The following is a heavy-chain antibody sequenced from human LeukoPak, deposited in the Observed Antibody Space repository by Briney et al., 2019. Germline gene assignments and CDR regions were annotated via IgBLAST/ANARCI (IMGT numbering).Heavy chain of an antibody. V-gene: IGHV4-34*01. CDR2: INHSGST. Sequence: SETLSLTCAVYGGSFSGFYWSWIRQPPGKGLEWIGEINHSGSTNYYPSLKSRVTISVDTSKNQFSLKLSSVTAADTAVYYCARAGPPYYDILTGYYKTRWFDPWGQGTLVTVSS. CDR3: ARAGPPYYDILTGYYKTRWFDP. D-gene: IGHD3-9*01. J-gene: IGHJ5*02. CDR1: GGSFSGFY.